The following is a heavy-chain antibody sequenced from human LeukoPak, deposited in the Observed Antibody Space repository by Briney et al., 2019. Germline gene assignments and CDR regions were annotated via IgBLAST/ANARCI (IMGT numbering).Heavy chain of an antibody. CDR2: IYPGDSDT. V-gene: IGHV5-51*01. D-gene: IGHD6-6*01. J-gene: IGHJ4*02. CDR3: ARLMAADGSSSDLHY. Sequence: GESLQISCKGSGYSFSSYWIAWVRQMPGEGLEWMGIIYPGDSDTRYSPSLQGQVTISVDKSISTAYLQWSSLKASDTAMYYCARLMAADGSSSDLHYWGQGTLVTVSS. CDR1: GYSFSSYW.